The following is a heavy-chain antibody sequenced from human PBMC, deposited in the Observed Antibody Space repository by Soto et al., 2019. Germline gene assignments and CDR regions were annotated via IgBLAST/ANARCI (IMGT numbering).Heavy chain of an antibody. V-gene: IGHV3-7*03. CDR3: ARDYLLNDFWSCYLGGPYYGMDV. CDR1: RFTFNRYW. J-gene: IGHJ6*02. CDR2: IKQDGSEK. Sequence: VQLVESGGGLVQPGGSLRLSCAASRFTFNRYWMNWVRQAPGKGLEWVANIKQDGSEKHYVDSVKGRFTISRDNAQNSLYLPMNSLRVEDTAVYYCARDYLLNDFWSCYLGGPYYGMDVWGQGTTVTVSS. D-gene: IGHD3-3*01.